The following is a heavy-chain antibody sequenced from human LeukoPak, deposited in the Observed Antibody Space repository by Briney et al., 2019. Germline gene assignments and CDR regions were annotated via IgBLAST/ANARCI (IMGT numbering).Heavy chain of an antibody. V-gene: IGHV3-21*01. J-gene: IGHJ6*02. CDR2: ISSSSSYM. CDR1: AFTFSNYN. CDR3: TRGHGGMDV. Sequence: PGGSLRLSCAASAFTFSNYNMNWVRQAPGRGLEWASSISSSSSYMYYADSVEGRFTISRDNSENRLYLQINSLRAEDTAVYYCTRGHGGMDVWGQGTTVTVSS.